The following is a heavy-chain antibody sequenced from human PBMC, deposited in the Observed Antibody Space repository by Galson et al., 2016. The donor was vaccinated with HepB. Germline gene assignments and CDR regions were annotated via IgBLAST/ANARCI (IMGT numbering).Heavy chain of an antibody. CDR1: GFTFRNSA. CDR2: ISGGGATT. J-gene: IGHJ3*01. Sequence: SLRLSCAASGFTFRNSAMTWVRQAPGKGLEWVSSISGGGATTYYADSVKGRFTISRDNSKETLYLQLNSLRVEDTAIYYCAKGGVFQAFDLWGQRTMVTVSS. CDR3: AKGGVFQAFDL. V-gene: IGHV3-23*01. D-gene: IGHD3-10*01.